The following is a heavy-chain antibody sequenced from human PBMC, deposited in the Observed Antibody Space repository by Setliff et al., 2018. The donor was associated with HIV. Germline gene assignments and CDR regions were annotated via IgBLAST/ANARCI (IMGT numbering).Heavy chain of an antibody. J-gene: IGHJ6*02. CDR1: GFTFTNYW. CDR3: WRKLAPGHGMDV. Sequence: GGSLRLSCAASGFTFTNYWMAWIRQAPGRGLEWAAIISNDGGREYYVDSVKGRFTISRDNAKSSLYLQMDSLRVEDTSVYYCWRKLAPGHGMDVWGQGTTVTVSS. V-gene: IGHV3-7*01. CDR2: ISNDGGRE. D-gene: IGHD3-3*02.